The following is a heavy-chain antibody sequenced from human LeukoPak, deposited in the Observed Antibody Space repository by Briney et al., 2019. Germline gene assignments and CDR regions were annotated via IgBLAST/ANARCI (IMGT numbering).Heavy chain of an antibody. CDR3: ARDLGWSGYYEDAFDY. D-gene: IGHD3-3*01. J-gene: IGHJ4*02. Sequence: GASVKVSCKASGGTFSSYTISWVRQAPGQGLEWMGRIIPILGIANYAQMFQGRVTITADKSTSTAYMELSSLRSEDTAVYYCARDLGWSGYYEDAFDYWGQGTLVTVSS. CDR1: GGTFSSYT. V-gene: IGHV1-69*04. CDR2: IIPILGIA.